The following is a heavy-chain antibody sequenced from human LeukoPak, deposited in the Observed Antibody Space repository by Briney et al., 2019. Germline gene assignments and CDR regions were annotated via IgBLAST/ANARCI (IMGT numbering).Heavy chain of an antibody. V-gene: IGHV3-30-3*01. CDR3: ARVRTSYEDYFDY. D-gene: IGHD2/OR15-2a*01. J-gene: IGHJ4*02. CDR2: ISYDGTNK. CDR1: GFAFTNYA. Sequence: PGRSLRLSCTPPGFAFTNYATHWCRQAPGKGLEWVAVISYDGTNKYYADSVKGRFTISRDNSKNTLYLQMSSLRAQDTAVYYCARVRTSYEDYFDYWGQGTLVTVSS.